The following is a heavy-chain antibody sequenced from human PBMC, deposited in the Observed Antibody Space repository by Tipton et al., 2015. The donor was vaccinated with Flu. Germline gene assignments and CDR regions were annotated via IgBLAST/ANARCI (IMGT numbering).Heavy chain of an antibody. CDR1: GGSIGSSSYY. J-gene: IGHJ6*02. Sequence: TLSLTCSVSGGSIGSSSYYWGWVRQPPGKGPQWIGSIYYTGTTNYSPSLNSRVTISVDRSKNQISLKLSSVTAADTAVYYCARPLSTSHYALDVWGQGTSVTVSS. D-gene: IGHD3-16*01. CDR2: IYYTGTT. V-gene: IGHV4-39*01. CDR3: ARPLSTSHYALDV.